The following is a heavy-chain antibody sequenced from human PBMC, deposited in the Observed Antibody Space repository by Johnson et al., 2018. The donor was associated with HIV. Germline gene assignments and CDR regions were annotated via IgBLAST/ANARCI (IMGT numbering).Heavy chain of an antibody. CDR1: GFTFSSYA. CDR3: AKDKNYGRDGDAFDI. CDR2: ISYDGSNK. D-gene: IGHD3-10*02. V-gene: IGHV3-30-3*01. J-gene: IGHJ3*02. Sequence: QVQLVESGGGVVQPGRSLRLSCAASGFTFSSYAMHWVRQAPGKGLEWVAVISYDGSNKYYADSVKGRFTISRDNSKNTLYLQMNSLRAEDTAVYYCAKDKNYGRDGDAFDIWGQGTMVTVSS.